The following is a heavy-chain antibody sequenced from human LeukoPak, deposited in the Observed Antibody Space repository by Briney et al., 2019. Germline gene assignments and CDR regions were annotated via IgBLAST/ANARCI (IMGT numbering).Heavy chain of an antibody. D-gene: IGHD5-18*01. V-gene: IGHV1-69*06. CDR2: IIPIFGTA. CDR3: ATNRGYSYGYFDY. J-gene: IGHJ4*02. Sequence: GASVKVSCKASGGTFSSYAISWVRQAPGQGLEWMGGIIPIFGTANYAQKFQGRVTITADKSTSTAYMELSSLRSEDTAVYYCATNRGYSYGYFDYWGQGTLVTVSS. CDR1: GGTFSSYA.